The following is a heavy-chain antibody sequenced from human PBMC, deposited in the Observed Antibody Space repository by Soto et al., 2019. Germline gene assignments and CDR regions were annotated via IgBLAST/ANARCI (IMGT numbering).Heavy chain of an antibody. CDR1: GASISNDNW. J-gene: IGHJ3*02. CDR2: IYHSGST. D-gene: IGHD6-19*01. V-gene: IGHV4-4*02. CDR3: AKDLGIAVSARRAFDI. Sequence: SETLSLTCDVSGASISNDNWWSWFRQPPGKGLEWIGEIYHSGSTNYNPSLKSRVTISVDKSKNQFSLKLSSVTAADTAVYYCAKDLGIAVSARRAFDIWGQGTMVTVSS.